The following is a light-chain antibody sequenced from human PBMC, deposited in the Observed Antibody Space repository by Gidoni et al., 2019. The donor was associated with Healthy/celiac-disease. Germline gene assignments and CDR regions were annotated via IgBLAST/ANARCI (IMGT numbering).Light chain of an antibody. CDR1: QSVSSY. J-gene: IGKJ2*01. CDR3: QQRSNWPPEAT. V-gene: IGKV3-11*01. CDR2: DAS. Sequence: EIVLTQSPATLSLSPGERATLSCRASQSVSSYLAWYQQKPGQAPRLLIYDASNRATGIPARFSGSGSGTDFTLTISSLEPEDFAAYYCQQRSNWPPEATFGQGTKLEIK.